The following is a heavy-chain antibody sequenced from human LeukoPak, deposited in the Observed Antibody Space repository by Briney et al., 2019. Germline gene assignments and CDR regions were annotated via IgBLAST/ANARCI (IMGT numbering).Heavy chain of an antibody. CDR1: GFTFSTYA. J-gene: IGHJ6*02. Sequence: SGGSLRLSCAASGFTFSTYAVSWVRQAPGKGLEWVSAISGSGGSTYYADSVKGRFNISRDNSKNKLYLQMNSLRAEDKAVYYCAKDPSGSYYYYYGMDVWGQGTTVTVSS. CDR2: ISGSGGST. D-gene: IGHD1-26*01. CDR3: AKDPSGSYYYYYGMDV. V-gene: IGHV3-23*01.